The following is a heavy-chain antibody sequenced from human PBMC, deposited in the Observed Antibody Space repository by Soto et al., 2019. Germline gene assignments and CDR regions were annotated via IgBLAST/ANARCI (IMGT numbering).Heavy chain of an antibody. CDR3: AKGRESSGSYRPFDY. V-gene: IGHV3-23*01. D-gene: IGHD3-22*01. CDR2: ISAGAVAT. Sequence: GGSLRLSCAASGFTFSSYAMSWVRQAPGKGLEWVSAISAGAVATNYADSVKGRFTISRDNSKNTLYLQMNSLRAEDTAVYYCAKGRESSGSYRPFDYWGQGALVTAPQ. J-gene: IGHJ4*02. CDR1: GFTFSSYA.